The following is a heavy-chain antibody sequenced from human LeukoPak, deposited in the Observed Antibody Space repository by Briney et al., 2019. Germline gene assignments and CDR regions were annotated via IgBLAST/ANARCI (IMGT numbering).Heavy chain of an antibody. CDR1: GFTFSSYA. V-gene: IGHV3-64*01. CDR3: ARVGRSGGSCYDY. Sequence: GGSLRLSCAASGFTFSSYAMHWVRQAPGKGLEYVSAISSNGGSTYYANSVKGRFTISRDNSKNTLYLQMGSLRAEDMAVYYCARVGRSGGSCYDYWGQGTLVTVSS. CDR2: ISSNGGST. J-gene: IGHJ4*02. D-gene: IGHD2-15*01.